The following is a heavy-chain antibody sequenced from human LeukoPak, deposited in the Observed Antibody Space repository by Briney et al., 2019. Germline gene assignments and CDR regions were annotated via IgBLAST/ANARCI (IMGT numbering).Heavy chain of an antibody. Sequence: ASVKVSCKASGGTFCSYAISWVRQAAGQGLEWMGGIIPIFGAANYAQKFQGRVTITADKSTSTAYMELSSLRSEDTAVYYCAITYYDILTGYYVYDAFDIWGQGTMVTVSS. CDR2: IIPIFGAA. J-gene: IGHJ3*02. CDR1: GGTFCSYA. V-gene: IGHV1-69*06. CDR3: AITYYDILTGYYVYDAFDI. D-gene: IGHD3-9*01.